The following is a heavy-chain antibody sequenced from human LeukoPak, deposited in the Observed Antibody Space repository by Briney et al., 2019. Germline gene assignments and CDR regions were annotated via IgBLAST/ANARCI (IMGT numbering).Heavy chain of an antibody. Sequence: GESLKISCKGSGYSFASYWIVWVRRMPGKGLECMGIIYPGDSDTRYRPSFQGQVTISADKSISTAYLQWSGLKTSDTAMYYCATTTTRGIPHYFDYWGHGTLVTVSS. D-gene: IGHD1-1*01. CDR3: ATTTTRGIPHYFDY. J-gene: IGHJ4*01. V-gene: IGHV5-51*01. CDR2: IYPGDSDT. CDR1: GYSFASYW.